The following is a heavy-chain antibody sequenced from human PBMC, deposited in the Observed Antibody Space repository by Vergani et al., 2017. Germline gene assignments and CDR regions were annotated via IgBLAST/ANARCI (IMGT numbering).Heavy chain of an antibody. D-gene: IGHD6-19*01. Sequence: EVQLVESGGGLVQPGGSLRLSCGASRFTFSTYWMSWVRQAPGKGLEWVSTLSASDRRTHYADSVKGRFTISRDNSKNTLYLQMNSLRAEDTAVYYCAKGAGSSGWYDDYWGQGTLVTVSS. V-gene: IGHV3-23*04. CDR3: AKGAGSSGWYDDY. CDR1: RFTFSTYW. J-gene: IGHJ4*02. CDR2: LSASDRRT.